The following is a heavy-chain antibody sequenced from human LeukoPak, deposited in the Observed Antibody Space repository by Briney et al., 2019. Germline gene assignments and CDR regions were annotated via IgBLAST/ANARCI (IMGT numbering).Heavy chain of an antibody. CDR3: TRSLGVVIHGGMDV. CDR1: GGSITSTNY. D-gene: IGHD3-3*01. J-gene: IGHJ6*02. Sequence: SETLSLTCGVSGGSITSTNYWSWVRQPPGQGLEWIGEISLSGYTGFNPPLRSRVTMSLDTSKNQFSLKLSSVTAADTAVYYCTRSLGVVIHGGMDVWGQGTTVTVSS. CDR2: ISLSGYT. V-gene: IGHV4-4*02.